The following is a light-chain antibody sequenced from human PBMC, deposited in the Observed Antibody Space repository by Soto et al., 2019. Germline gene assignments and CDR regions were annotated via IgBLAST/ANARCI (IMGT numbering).Light chain of an antibody. CDR3: QQYKNWHPKMA. V-gene: IGKV3-15*01. CDR1: QGVRSD. Sequence: MTQSPSTLSVSPGESATLSCRASQGVRSDLAWYQQRPGQAPRLLIYGATTRATGIPARFRGSGSETEFRLTISSLQSEDVATYYCQQYKNWHPKMAFGHGTKVDIK. CDR2: GAT. J-gene: IGKJ1*01.